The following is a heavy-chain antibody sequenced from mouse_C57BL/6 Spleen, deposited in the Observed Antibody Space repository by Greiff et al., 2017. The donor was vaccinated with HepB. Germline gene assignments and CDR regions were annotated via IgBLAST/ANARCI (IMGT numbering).Heavy chain of an antibody. CDR3: ARPSSGYVGDYYAMDY. D-gene: IGHD3-2*02. J-gene: IGHJ4*01. Sequence: VQLQQPGAELVKPGASVKMSCKASGYTFTSYWITWVKQRPGQGLEWIGDIYPGSGSTNYNEKFKSKATLTVDTSSSTAYMQLSSLTSEDSAVYYCARPSSGYVGDYYAMDYWGQGTSVTVSS. CDR1: GYTFTSYW. V-gene: IGHV1-55*01. CDR2: IYPGSGST.